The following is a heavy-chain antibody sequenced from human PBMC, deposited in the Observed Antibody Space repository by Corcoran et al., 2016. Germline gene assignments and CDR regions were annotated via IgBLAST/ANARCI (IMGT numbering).Heavy chain of an antibody. D-gene: IGHD6-19*01. CDR3: ARVAVAGNYGMDV. CDR1: RDRVPNNSAA. Sequence: HVQLQPSGPGLVEPSLTRSLTHALSRDRVPNNSAAWNGSRESPSRAREWRGRTYYRSRWYDDYAESVKSRMSINPDTSKNQFSLHLDSVTLDDTAVYYCARVAVAGNYGMDVWGQGTLVTVSS. V-gene: IGHV6-1*01. J-gene: IGHJ6*02. CDR2: TYYRSRWYD.